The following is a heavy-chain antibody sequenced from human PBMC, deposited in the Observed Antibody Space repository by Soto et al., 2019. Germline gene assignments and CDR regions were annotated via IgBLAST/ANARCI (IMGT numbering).Heavy chain of an antibody. CDR1: GCSLSSYY. J-gene: IGHJ3*02. CDR3: ASTDSYDLDAFDI. CDR2: IYYSGST. V-gene: IGHV4-59*08. Sequence: PSETPFPTCPLSGCSLSSYYLSWVPPPPGKGLEWIGYIYYSGSTNYNPSLKSRVTISVDTSKNQFSLKLSSVTAADTAVYYCASTDSYDLDAFDIWGQGTMVTVSS. D-gene: IGHD5-12*01.